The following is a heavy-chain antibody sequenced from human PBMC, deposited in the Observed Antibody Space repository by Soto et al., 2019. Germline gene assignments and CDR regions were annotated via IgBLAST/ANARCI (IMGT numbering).Heavy chain of an antibody. V-gene: IGHV3-23*01. CDR2: ISGSGGST. CDR1: GFTFSSYA. CDR3: ARWPGYYYYMDV. J-gene: IGHJ6*03. D-gene: IGHD7-27*01. Sequence: GGSLRLSCAASGFTFSSYAMSWVRQAPGKGLEWVSAISGSGGSTYYADSVKGRFTISRDNSKNTLYLQMNSLRAEDTAVYYCARWPGYYYYMDVWGKGTTVTVSS.